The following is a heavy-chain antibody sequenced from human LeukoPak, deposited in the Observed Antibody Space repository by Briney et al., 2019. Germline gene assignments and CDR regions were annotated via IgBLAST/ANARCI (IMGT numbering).Heavy chain of an antibody. CDR3: AKARSYDSSDIADY. Sequence: GRSLRLSCAASGFTFDDYAMHWVRQAPGKGLEWVSGISWNSGSIGYTDSVKGRFTISRDNAKNSLYLQMNSLRAEDTGLYYCAKARSYDSSDIADYWGQGTLVTVSS. V-gene: IGHV3-9*01. D-gene: IGHD3-22*01. CDR2: ISWNSGSI. J-gene: IGHJ4*02. CDR1: GFTFDDYA.